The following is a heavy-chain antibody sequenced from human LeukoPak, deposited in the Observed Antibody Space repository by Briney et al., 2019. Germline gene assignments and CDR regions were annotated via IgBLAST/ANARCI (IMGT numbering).Heavy chain of an antibody. J-gene: IGHJ5*02. CDR2: INHSGST. V-gene: IGHV4-34*01. CDR3: ARGHPSNWFDP. CDR1: GGSFSGYY. Sequence: SETLSLTCAVYGGSFSGYYWSWIRQPPGKGLEWIGEINHSGSTNYNPSLKSRVTISVDTSKNQFSLKLSSVTAADTAVYYCARGHPSNWFDPWGQGTLVTVSS.